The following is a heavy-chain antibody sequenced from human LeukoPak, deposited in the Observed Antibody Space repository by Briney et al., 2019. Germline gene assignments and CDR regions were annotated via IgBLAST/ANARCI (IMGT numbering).Heavy chain of an antibody. J-gene: IGHJ4*02. Sequence: GASVKVSRKASGYTFTGYYMHWVRQAPGQGLEWMGWINPNSGGTNYAQKFQGRVTMTRDTSISTAYMELSRLRSDDTAVYYCAGFRYYGSGSYSELYYFDYWGQGTLVTVSS. D-gene: IGHD3-10*01. V-gene: IGHV1-2*02. CDR3: AGFRYYGSGSYSELYYFDY. CDR2: INPNSGGT. CDR1: GYTFTGYY.